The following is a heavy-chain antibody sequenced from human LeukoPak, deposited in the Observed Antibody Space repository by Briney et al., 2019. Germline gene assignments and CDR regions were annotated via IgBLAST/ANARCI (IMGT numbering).Heavy chain of an antibody. CDR2: IITYNGNT. Sequence: ASVKVSCKASGYTFTNYGISWVRQAPGQGLEWMGYIITYNGNTNYAQKLQGRVTMTTDTSTSTAYMELRSLRSDDTAVYYCARGRGSGWYGHYFDYWGQGTLVTVSS. CDR1: GYTFTNYG. CDR3: ARGRGSGWYGHYFDY. J-gene: IGHJ4*02. D-gene: IGHD6-19*01. V-gene: IGHV1-18*01.